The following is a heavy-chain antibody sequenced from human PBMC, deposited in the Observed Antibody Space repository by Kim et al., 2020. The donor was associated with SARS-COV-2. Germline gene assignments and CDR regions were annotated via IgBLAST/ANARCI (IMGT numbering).Heavy chain of an antibody. CDR3: ARDCSAGSCHLPTFDY. CDR2: ISSSSGPI. Sequence: GGSLRLSCAASGFTFNNYGMNWVRQAPGKGLEWVSYISSSSGPIYYADSVKGRFTISRDNAKNSLYLQMNSLRDEDTAGYYCARDCSAGSCHLPTFDYWGQGTRVPVS. V-gene: IGHV3-48*02. D-gene: IGHD2-15*01. J-gene: IGHJ4*02. CDR1: GFTFNNYG.